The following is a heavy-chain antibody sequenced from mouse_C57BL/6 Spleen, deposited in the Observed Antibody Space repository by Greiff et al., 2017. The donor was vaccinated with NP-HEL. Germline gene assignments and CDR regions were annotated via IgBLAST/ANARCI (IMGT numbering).Heavy chain of an antibody. CDR1: GYTFTTYP. CDR2: FHPYNDDT. CDR3: ARRYGNHWYFDV. V-gene: IGHV1-47*01. Sequence: QVQLQQSGAELVKPGASVKMSCKASGYTFTTYPIEWMKQNHGKSLEWIGNFHPYNDDTKYNEKFKGKATLTVEKSSSTVYLALSRLTSYYSAVYYVARRYGNHWYFDVWGTGTTVTVSS. D-gene: IGHD2-1*01. J-gene: IGHJ1*03.